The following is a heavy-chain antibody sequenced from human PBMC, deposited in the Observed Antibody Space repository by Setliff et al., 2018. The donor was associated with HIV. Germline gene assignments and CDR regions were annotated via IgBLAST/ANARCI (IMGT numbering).Heavy chain of an antibody. Sequence: SVKVSCKASGGTFSSYAISWVRQAPGQGLEWIGGTIPIFGTANYAQKFQGRVTITTDESTGTTYMELSSLRSEDTAVYYCAREVGTYSGSYAVADGFDIWGQGTMVTVSS. CDR1: GGTFSSYA. D-gene: IGHD1-26*01. V-gene: IGHV1-69*05. CDR2: TIPIFGTA. J-gene: IGHJ3*02. CDR3: AREVGTYSGSYAVADGFDI.